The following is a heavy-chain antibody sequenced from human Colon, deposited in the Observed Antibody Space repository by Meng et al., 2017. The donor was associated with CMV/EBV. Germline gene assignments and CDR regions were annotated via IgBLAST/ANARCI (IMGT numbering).Heavy chain of an antibody. CDR1: GFTFDDYG. J-gene: IGHJ6*02. V-gene: IGHV3-20*04. D-gene: IGHD4-11*01. CDR3: ARANDYSNFNYYYPMDV. Sequence: GGSLRLSCVASGFTFDDYGMNWVRQSPGKGLQWVAGINWNGGSTGYADSVRGRFTISRDNAKNSLYLQINSLRAEDAALYYCARANDYSNFNYYYPMDVRGQGTTVTVSS. CDR2: INWNGGST.